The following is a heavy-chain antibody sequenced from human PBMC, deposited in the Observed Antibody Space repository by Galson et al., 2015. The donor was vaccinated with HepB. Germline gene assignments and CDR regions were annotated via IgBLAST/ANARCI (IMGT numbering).Heavy chain of an antibody. D-gene: IGHD3-22*01. CDR3: ARDVYYDSSGRFDY. V-gene: IGHV1-69*13. Sequence: SVKVSCKTSGGTFSSYAISWVRQAPGQGLEWMGGIIPIFGTANYAQKFQGRVTITADESTSTAYMELSSLRSEDTAVYYCARDVYYDSSGRFDYWGQGTLVTVSS. CDR2: IIPIFGTA. CDR1: GGTFSSYA. J-gene: IGHJ4*02.